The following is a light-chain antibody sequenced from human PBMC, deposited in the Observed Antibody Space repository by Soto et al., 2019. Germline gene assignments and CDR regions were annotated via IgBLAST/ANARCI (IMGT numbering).Light chain of an antibody. Sequence: EIVLTQSPATLSLSPGERATLSCRASQSVSSYFAWYQQKPGEAPRLLIYDASNRATGIPARFSDSGSVTDFTITISSLEPEDFAVYYCQQRSNCPFGPGTKVDIK. J-gene: IGKJ3*01. CDR1: QSVSSY. CDR3: QQRSNCP. V-gene: IGKV3-11*01. CDR2: DAS.